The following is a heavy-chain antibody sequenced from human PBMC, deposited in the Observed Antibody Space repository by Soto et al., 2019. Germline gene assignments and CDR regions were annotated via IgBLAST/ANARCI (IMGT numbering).Heavy chain of an antibody. J-gene: IGHJ5*02. CDR2: IIPIFGTA. CDR1: GGTFSSYA. CDR3: AISGGTMVRGVAGLNWFDP. V-gene: IGHV1-69*01. Sequence: QVQLVQSGAEVKKPGSSVKVSCKASGGTFSSYAISWVRQAPGQGLEWMGGIIPIFGTANYAQKFQGRVTITAHESTSTAYMQLSSLRSEDTAVYYCAISGGTMVRGVAGLNWFDPWGQGTLVTVSS. D-gene: IGHD3-10*01.